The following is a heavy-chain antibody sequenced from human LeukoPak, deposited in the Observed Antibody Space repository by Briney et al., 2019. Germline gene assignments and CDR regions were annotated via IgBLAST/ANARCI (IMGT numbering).Heavy chain of an antibody. CDR3: ARDRGSSCLDV. D-gene: IGHD6-13*01. Sequence: GVSLRLSCAASGFTFSSYWMHWVRQAPGKGLVWVSRINSVGSNTSYADSVKGRFTISRDNAKNTLYLQMNSLRAEDTAVYYCARDRGSSCLDVWGKGTTVTVSS. V-gene: IGHV3-74*01. CDR2: INSVGSNT. CDR1: GFTFSSYW. J-gene: IGHJ6*04.